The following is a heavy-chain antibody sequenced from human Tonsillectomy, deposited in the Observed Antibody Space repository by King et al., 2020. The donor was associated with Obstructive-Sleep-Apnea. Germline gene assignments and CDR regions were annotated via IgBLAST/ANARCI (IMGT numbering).Heavy chain of an antibody. D-gene: IGHD6-13*01. J-gene: IGHJ6*02. CDR1: GGSLSSSSYY. CDR3: ARDASSTWYPYEYYYAMDA. CDR2: IYYSGST. Sequence: QLQESGPGLVTPSETLSLTCTVSGGSLSSSSYYWGWIRQPPGKGLEWIGNIYYSGSTSYNPSLKRRVTISIDTSKNQFSLNLTSMTAADTAVYYCARDASSTWYPYEYYYAMDAWGQGTTVTVSS. V-gene: IGHV4-39*07.